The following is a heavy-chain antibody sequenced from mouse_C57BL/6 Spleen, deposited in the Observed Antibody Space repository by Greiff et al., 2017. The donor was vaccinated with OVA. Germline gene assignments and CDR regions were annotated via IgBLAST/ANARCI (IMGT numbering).Heavy chain of an antibody. CDR3: AREKYRKYFDV. J-gene: IGHJ1*03. D-gene: IGHD1-3*01. CDR2: ISYSGST. V-gene: IGHV3-1*01. Sequence: EVQLQQSGPGMVKPSQSLSLTCTVTGYSITSGYDWHWIRHFPGNKLEWMGYISYSGSTNYNPSLKSRISITHDTSKNHFFLKLNSVTTEDTATYYCAREKYRKYFDVWGTGTTVTVSS. CDR1: GYSITSGYD.